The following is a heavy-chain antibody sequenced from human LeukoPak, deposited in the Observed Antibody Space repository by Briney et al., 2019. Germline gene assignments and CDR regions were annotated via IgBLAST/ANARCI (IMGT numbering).Heavy chain of an antibody. CDR3: ARLDSGDLFDY. V-gene: IGHV1-2*02. J-gene: IGHJ4*02. CDR2: INPNSGGT. D-gene: IGHD4-17*01. Sequence: GASVKVSCKASGYTFTGYYMNWVRQAPGQGLEWMGWINPNSGGTNYAQKFQGRVTMTTDTAISTAYMELSRLRSDDTAVYYCARLDSGDLFDYWGQGTLVTVSS. CDR1: GYTFTGYY.